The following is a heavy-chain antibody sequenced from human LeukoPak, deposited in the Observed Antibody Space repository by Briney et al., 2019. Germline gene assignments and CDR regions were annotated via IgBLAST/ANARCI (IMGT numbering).Heavy chain of an antibody. CDR1: GGSISSYY. CDR2: IYYSGST. V-gene: IGHV4-59*01. J-gene: IGHJ4*02. Sequence: SETLSLTCTVSGGSISSYYWSWIRQPPGKGLEWIGYIYYSGSTNYNPSLKSRVTISVDTSKNQFSLKLSFVTAADTAVYYCARAGKWPTFDYWGQGTLVTVSS. D-gene: IGHD5-12*01. CDR3: ARAGKWPTFDY.